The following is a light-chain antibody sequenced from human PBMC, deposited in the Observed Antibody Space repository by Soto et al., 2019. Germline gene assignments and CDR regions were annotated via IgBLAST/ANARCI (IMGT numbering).Light chain of an antibody. J-gene: IGKJ4*01. V-gene: IGKV3-20*01. CDR3: QHYGSSPRT. CDR1: QSVGDNY. Sequence: EIVLTQSPGTLSLSPGERATLSCRASQSVGDNYLAWYQQKPGQAPRLLIYEASSRASGIPSRFTGSGSGTDFTLTISRLEPEDFAVYYCQHYGSSPRTFGGGTKVEIK. CDR2: EAS.